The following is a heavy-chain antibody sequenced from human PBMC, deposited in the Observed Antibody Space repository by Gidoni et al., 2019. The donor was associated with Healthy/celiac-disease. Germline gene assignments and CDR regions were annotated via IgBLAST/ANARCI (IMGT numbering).Heavy chain of an antibody. J-gene: IGHJ3*02. Sequence: QVQLVESGGGVVQPGRSLRLSCAASGFTFSSYAMHWVRQAPGKGLECVAVISYDGSNKYYADSVKGRFTISRDNSKNTLYLQMNSLRAEDTAVYYCARADSTGRAFDIWGQGTMVTVSS. CDR2: ISYDGSNK. CDR3: ARADSTGRAFDI. CDR1: GFTFSSYA. V-gene: IGHV3-30-3*01. D-gene: IGHD3-22*01.